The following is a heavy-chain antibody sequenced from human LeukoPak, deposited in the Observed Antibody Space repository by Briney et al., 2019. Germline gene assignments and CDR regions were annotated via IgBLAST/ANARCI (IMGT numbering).Heavy chain of an antibody. CDR1: GGSISSYY. D-gene: IGHD3-3*01. J-gene: IGHJ4*02. CDR3: ATYDFWSSYYDY. V-gene: IGHV4-59*12. Sequence: PSETLSLTCTVSGGSISSYYWSWIRQPPGKGLEWIGYIYYSGSTNYNPSLKSRVTISVDTSKNQFSLKLSSVTAADTAVYYCATYDFWSSYYDYWGQGTLVTVSS. CDR2: IYYSGST.